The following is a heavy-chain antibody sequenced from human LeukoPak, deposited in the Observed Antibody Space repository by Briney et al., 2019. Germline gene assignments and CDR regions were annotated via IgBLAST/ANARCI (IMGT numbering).Heavy chain of an antibody. Sequence: SETLSLTCTVSGGSISSSSYYWGWIRQPPGKGLEWIVSIYYSGSTYYNPSPKSRVTISVDTSKNQFSLKLSSVTAADTAVYYCASYSSSSFDYWGQGTLVTVSS. CDR1: GGSISSSSYY. CDR3: ASYSSSSFDY. CDR2: IYYSGST. V-gene: IGHV4-39*01. J-gene: IGHJ4*02. D-gene: IGHD6-6*01.